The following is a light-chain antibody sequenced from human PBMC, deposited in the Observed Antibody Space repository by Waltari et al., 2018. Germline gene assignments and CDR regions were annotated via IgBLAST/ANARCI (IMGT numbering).Light chain of an antibody. J-gene: IGLJ1*01. V-gene: IGLV2-23*01. CDR3: CSFAGYGIYV. CDR2: ETS. Sequence: QSALTQPASVSGSPGQSITISCTAVNSNVDILHLVSWYQHHPGRNPRLLIYETSQRPSLISNRFAGSKSGNTASLTISGLQLEDEADYFCCSFAGYGIYVFGSGTQVSVL. CDR1: NSNVDILHL.